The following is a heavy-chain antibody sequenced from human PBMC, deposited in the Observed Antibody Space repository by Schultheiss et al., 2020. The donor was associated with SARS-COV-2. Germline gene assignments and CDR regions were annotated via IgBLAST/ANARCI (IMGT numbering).Heavy chain of an antibody. CDR3: ARSGIFWYFDL. J-gene: IGHJ2*01. D-gene: IGHD1-14*01. CDR1: GYTFTSYG. V-gene: IGHV1-69*13. CDR2: IIPIFGTA. Sequence: SVKVSCKASGYTFTSYGISWVRQAPGQGLEWMGGIIPIFGTANYAQKFQGRVTITADESTSTAYMELSSLRSEDTAVYYCARSGIFWYFDLWGRGTLVTVSS.